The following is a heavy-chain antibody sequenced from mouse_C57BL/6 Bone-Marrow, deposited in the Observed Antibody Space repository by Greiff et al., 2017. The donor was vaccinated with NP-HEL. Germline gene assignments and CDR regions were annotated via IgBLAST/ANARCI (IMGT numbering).Heavy chain of an antibody. CDR3: AGDRPYYYGSSLAY. D-gene: IGHD1-1*01. Sequence: VKLQESGPGLVKPSQSLFLTCSITGFPITSGYYWIWIRQSPGKPLEWMGYITHSGETFYNPSLQSPISITRETSKNQFFLQLNSVTTEDTAMYYCAGDRPYYYGSSLAYWGQGTLVTVSA. V-gene: IGHV12-3*01. CDR1: GFPITSGYY. J-gene: IGHJ3*01. CDR2: ITHSGET.